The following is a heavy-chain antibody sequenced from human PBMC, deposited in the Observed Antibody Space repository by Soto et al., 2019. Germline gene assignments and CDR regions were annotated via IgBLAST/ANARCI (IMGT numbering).Heavy chain of an antibody. CDR2: IYYSGST. CDR3: ARVLRFLEWSPDYYYYMDV. D-gene: IGHD3-3*01. CDR1: GGSISSYY. Sequence: SETLSLTCTVSGGSISSYYWSWIRQPPGKGLEWIGYIYYSGSTNYNPSLKSRVTISVDASKNQFSLKLSSVTAADTAVYYCARVLRFLEWSPDYYYYMDVWGKGTTVTVSS. V-gene: IGHV4-59*01. J-gene: IGHJ6*03.